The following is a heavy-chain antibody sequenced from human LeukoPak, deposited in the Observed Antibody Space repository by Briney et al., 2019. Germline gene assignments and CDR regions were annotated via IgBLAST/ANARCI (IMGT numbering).Heavy chain of an antibody. CDR3: ARSLYSSSRAPEYFQH. CDR2: ISAYNGNT. CDR1: GYTFTGYY. V-gene: IGHV1-18*04. Sequence: ASVKVSCKASGYTFTGYYMHWVRQAPGQGLEWMGWISAYNGNTNYAQKLQGRVTMTTDTSTSTAYMELRSLRSDDTAVYYCARSLYSSSRAPEYFQHWGQGTLVTVSS. J-gene: IGHJ1*01. D-gene: IGHD6-13*01.